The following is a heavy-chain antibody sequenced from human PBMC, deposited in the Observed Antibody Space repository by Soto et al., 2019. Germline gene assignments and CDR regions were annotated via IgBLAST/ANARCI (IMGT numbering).Heavy chain of an antibody. CDR2: TYYRSKWYN. Sequence: PSQTLSLTCAISGDSVSSNSAAWNWIRQSPSRGLEWLGRTYYRSKWYNDYAVSVKSRITINPDTSKNQFSLQLNSVTPEDTAVYYCARLPYYYDSSGYYSDYYYYGMDVWGQGTPVTVSS. J-gene: IGHJ6*02. CDR1: GDSVSSNSAA. CDR3: ARLPYYYDSSGYYSDYYYYGMDV. V-gene: IGHV6-1*01. D-gene: IGHD3-22*01.